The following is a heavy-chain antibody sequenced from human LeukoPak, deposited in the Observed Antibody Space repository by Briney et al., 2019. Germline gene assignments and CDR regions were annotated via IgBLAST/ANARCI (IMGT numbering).Heavy chain of an antibody. CDR1: GFTFSGSA. V-gene: IGHV3-73*01. CDR3: TRHDYYYDSSGYGDSYVDY. J-gene: IGHJ4*02. D-gene: IGHD3-22*01. Sequence: GGSLRLSCAASGFTFSGSAMHWVRQASGKGLEWVGRIRSKANSYATAYAASVKGRFTISRDDSKNTAYLQMSSLKTEDTAVYYCTRHDYYYDSSGYGDSYVDYWGQGTLVTVSS. CDR2: IRSKANSYAT.